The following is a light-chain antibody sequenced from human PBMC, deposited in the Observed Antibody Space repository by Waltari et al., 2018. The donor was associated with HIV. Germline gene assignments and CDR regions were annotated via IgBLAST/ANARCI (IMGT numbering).Light chain of an antibody. CDR1: SSDPAGYNY. Sequence: QSALTQPPSASGSPGQSVTISCTGISSDPAGYNYVSWYQQHPGKAPKLIIYEVNKRPSGVPDRFSGSKSGNTASLTVSGLQAEDEAEYYCNSYGGNINFTFGGGTKLTVL. V-gene: IGLV2-8*01. CDR3: NSYGGNINFT. J-gene: IGLJ2*01. CDR2: EVN.